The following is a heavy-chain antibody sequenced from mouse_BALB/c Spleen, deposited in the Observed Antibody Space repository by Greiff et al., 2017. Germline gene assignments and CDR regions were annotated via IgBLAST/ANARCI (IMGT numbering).Heavy chain of an antibody. CDR3: ARWGLDAMDY. Sequence: EVQLQQSGPGLVKPSQSLSLTCTVTGYSITSDYAWNWIRQFPGNKLEWMGYISYSGSTSYNPSLKSRISITRDTSKNQFFLQLNSVTTEDTATYYCARWGLDAMDYWGQGTSVTVSS. D-gene: IGHD6-1*01. J-gene: IGHJ4*01. V-gene: IGHV3-2*02. CDR1: GYSITSDYA. CDR2: ISYSGST.